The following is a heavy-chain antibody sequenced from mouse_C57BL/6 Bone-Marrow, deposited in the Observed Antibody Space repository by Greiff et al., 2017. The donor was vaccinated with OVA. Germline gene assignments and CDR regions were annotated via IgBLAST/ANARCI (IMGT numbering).Heavy chain of an antibody. D-gene: IGHD2-4*01. Sequence: QVHVKQSGAELARPGASVKMSCKASGYTFTSYTMHWVKQRPGQGLEWIGYINPSSGYTKYNQKFKDKATLTADKSSSTAYMQLSSLTSEDSAVYYCARDDYEGAMDYWGQGTSVTVSS. CDR2: INPSSGYT. J-gene: IGHJ4*01. V-gene: IGHV1-4*01. CDR1: GYTFTSYT. CDR3: ARDDYEGAMDY.